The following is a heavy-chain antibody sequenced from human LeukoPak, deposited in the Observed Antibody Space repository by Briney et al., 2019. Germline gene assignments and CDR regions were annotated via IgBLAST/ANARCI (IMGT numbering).Heavy chain of an antibody. CDR3: ARPSVNCGTTGCANYYDMDV. D-gene: IGHD1-1*01. CDR2: MTPESGNS. CDR1: GYTFTDEN. J-gene: IGHJ6*02. V-gene: IGHV1-8*01. Sequence: ASVKVSCKASGYTFTDENIIWVRQAPGQGLEWMAWMTPESGNSGHVQKFEDRITLTSDNSINTAYMELRSLTSDDTAVYYCARPSVNCGTTGCANYYDMDVWGQGTTVSVSS.